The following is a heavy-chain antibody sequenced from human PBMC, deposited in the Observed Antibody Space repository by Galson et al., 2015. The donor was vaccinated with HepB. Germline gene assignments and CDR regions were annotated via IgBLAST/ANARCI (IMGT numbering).Heavy chain of an antibody. D-gene: IGHD4-23*01. CDR3: TRAEGMSIDGGNFDY. V-gene: IGHV1-69*02. Sequence: SVKVSCKASGGTFSSYTISWVRQAPGQGLEWMGRIIPILGIANYAQKVQGRVTITADKSTSTAYMELSSLRSEDTAVYYCTRAEGMSIDGGNFDYWGQGTLVTVSS. CDR1: GGTFSSYT. CDR2: IIPILGIA. J-gene: IGHJ4*02.